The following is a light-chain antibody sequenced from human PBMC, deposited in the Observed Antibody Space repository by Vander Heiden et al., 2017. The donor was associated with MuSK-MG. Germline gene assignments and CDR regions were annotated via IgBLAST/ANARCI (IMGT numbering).Light chain of an antibody. V-gene: IGKV3-15*01. CDR2: GAS. CDR3: QQYNNWPPPT. Sequence: VMTQSPATLSVSPGERATLPCRASQSVSSNLAWYQQKPGQAPRLLIYGASTRATGIPARFSGSGSGTEFTLTISSLQSEDFAVYYCQQYNNWPPPTFGGGTKVEIK. J-gene: IGKJ4*01. CDR1: QSVSSN.